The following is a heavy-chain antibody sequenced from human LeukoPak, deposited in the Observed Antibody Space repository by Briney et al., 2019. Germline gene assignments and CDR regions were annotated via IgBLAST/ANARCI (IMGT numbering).Heavy chain of an antibody. CDR1: GFTFSYYA. V-gene: IGHV3-30*04. CDR3: ARDGDMRTTTIFGVVLG. D-gene: IGHD3-3*01. J-gene: IGHJ4*02. Sequence: PGGSLRLSCAASGFTFSYYAMHWVRQAPGKGLEGVAVISYDGSNKYYADSVKGRFIISRDNSKNTLYLQMNSLRAEDTAVYYCARDGDMRTTTIFGVVLGWGQGTLVTVSS. CDR2: ISYDGSNK.